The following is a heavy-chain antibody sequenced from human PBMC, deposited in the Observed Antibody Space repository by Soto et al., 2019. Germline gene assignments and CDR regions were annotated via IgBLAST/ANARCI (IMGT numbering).Heavy chain of an antibody. V-gene: IGHV1-18*04. Sequence: DSLIVSCTASGGTFTSYGISWVRQAPGQGLEWMGWISAYNGNTNYAQKLQGRVTMTTDTSTSTAYMELRSLRSDDTAVYYCAREWGNYYYYGMDVWGQVTTVT. CDR1: GGTFTSYG. CDR3: AREWGNYYYYGMDV. D-gene: IGHD3-16*01. CDR2: ISAYNGNT. J-gene: IGHJ6*02.